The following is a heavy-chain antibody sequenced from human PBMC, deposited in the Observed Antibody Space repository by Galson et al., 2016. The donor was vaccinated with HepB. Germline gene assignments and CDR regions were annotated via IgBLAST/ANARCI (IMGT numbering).Heavy chain of an antibody. J-gene: IGHJ6*02. Sequence: SLRLSCAASGFTFSDYNMNWVRQAPGKGLDWVSYISGSFNTIYYADSVRGRFTISRDNAKNSLYLQMNSLRDEDTAVYYCVRDSGGFDGDGKFYYYGLDAWGPGTTVTVSS. V-gene: IGHV3-48*02. D-gene: IGHD2-15*01. CDR3: VRDSGGFDGDGKFYYYGLDA. CDR1: GFTFSDYN. CDR2: ISGSFNTI.